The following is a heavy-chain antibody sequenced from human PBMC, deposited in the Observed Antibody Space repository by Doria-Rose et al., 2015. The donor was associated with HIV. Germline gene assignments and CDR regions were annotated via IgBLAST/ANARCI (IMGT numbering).Heavy chain of an antibody. CDR2: FFSDDEG. Sequence: QITLKESGPVLVKPTETLTLTCTVSGVSLSSPGMGVSWIRQPPGKALEWLANFFSDDEGSYKTSLTSRLTISRGTSKSQVVLTMTDMDPVDTATYYCARIKSSRWYHKYYFDFWGQGTLVIVSA. J-gene: IGHJ4*02. D-gene: IGHD6-13*01. CDR3: ARIKSSRWYHKYYFDF. V-gene: IGHV2-26*01. CDR1: GVSLSSPGMG.